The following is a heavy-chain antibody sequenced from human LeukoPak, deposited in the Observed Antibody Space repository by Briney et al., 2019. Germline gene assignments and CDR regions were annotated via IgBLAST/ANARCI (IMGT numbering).Heavy chain of an antibody. J-gene: IGHJ3*02. CDR1: GYSFTIYW. V-gene: IGHV5-51*01. D-gene: IGHD3-3*01. CDR3: ARQDGRRTIPAFDI. CDR2: IYPGDSDT. Sequence: GSLKLSCKGSGYSFTIYWIGWVRQLPGKGLEWMGIIYPGDSDTRYTPSFQGQVTISADKSISTAYLQWSSLKASDTAMYYCARQDGRRTIPAFDIWGQGTVVTVSS.